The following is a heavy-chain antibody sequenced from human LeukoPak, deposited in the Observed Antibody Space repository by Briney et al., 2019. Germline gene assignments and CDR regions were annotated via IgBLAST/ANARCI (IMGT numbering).Heavy chain of an antibody. CDR2: INPNSGGT. CDR3: ARGGHRRYYYTSGSAFDP. CDR1: GYTFTGYY. D-gene: IGHD3-10*01. V-gene: IGHV1-2*02. J-gene: IGHJ5*02. Sequence: VASVKVSCKASGYTFTGYYMHWVRQAPGQGLEWMGWINPNSGGTNYAQKFQGRVTMTRDTSISTAYMELKSLRSDDTAVYYCARGGHRRYYYTSGSAFDPWGQGTLVTVSS.